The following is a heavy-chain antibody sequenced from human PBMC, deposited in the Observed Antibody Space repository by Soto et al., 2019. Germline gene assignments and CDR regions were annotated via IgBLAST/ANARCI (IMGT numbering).Heavy chain of an antibody. V-gene: IGHV1-18*04. Sequence: GAAVKVSCKASGYTFTSYGISWVRQAPGQGLEWMGRISAYNGNTNYAQKLQGRVTMTTDTSTSTAYMELRSLRSDDTAVYYCARGYSGSYYLEPGIDYWGQGTLVTVSS. D-gene: IGHD1-26*01. J-gene: IGHJ4*02. CDR3: ARGYSGSYYLEPGIDY. CDR1: GYTFTSYG. CDR2: ISAYNGNT.